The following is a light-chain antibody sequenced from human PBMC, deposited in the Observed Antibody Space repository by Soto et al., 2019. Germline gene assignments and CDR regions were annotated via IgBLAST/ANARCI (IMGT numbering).Light chain of an antibody. CDR1: QSVYSN. CDR3: QQYYSWLS. Sequence: EIVVTQSPATLSVSPGERVTLSCRTSQSVYSNLAWYQQKPGQAPRLLISGASTRATGIPARFRGSGSGTEFTLTISSLQSEDFALYYCQQYYSWLSFGGGTKVEIK. CDR2: GAS. J-gene: IGKJ4*01. V-gene: IGKV3-15*01.